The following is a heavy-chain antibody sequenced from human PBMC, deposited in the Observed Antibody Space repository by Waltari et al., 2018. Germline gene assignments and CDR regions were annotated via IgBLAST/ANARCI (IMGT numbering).Heavy chain of an antibody. V-gene: IGHV3-66*02. CDR2: IKKEGRT. D-gene: IGHD2-21*01. J-gene: IGHJ4*02. CDR1: GFAVTTNH. CDR3: ARDVGGDGYSLFDF. Sequence: EVQVVESGGDLVQPGGSLRLSCAVFGFAVTTNHMNWFRRAPGKRREWGSVIKKEGRTTDTDAVKGRITISRDNSRNTVYLQMNSLGTEDTGVYYCARDVGGDGYSLFDFWGQGTLVTVSS.